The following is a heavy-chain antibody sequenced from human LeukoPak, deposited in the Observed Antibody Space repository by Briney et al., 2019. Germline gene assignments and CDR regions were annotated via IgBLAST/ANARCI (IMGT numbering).Heavy chain of an antibody. V-gene: IGHV3-23*01. CDR2: LSGSGGGT. D-gene: IGHD2-2*02. CDR3: ARSEINCSSTSCYTGAFDI. J-gene: IGHJ3*02. CDR1: GITLSNYG. Sequence: PGGSLRLSCAVSGITLSNYGMSWVRQAPGKGLEWVAGLSGSGGGTNYADSVQGRFTISRDNPKNTLYLQMNSLRAEDTAVYYCARSEINCSSTSCYTGAFDIWGQGTMVTVSS.